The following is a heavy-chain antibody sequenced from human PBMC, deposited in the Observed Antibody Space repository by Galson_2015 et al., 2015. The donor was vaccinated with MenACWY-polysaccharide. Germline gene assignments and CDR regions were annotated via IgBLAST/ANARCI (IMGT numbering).Heavy chain of an antibody. CDR1: GYTFTSYG. V-gene: IGHV1-2*02. CDR3: ARGMVRGVIIEY. J-gene: IGHJ4*02. D-gene: IGHD3-10*01. Sequence: SVKVSCKASGYTFTSYGISWVRQAPGQGLEWMGWIKPNSGGTNYAQKFQGRVTMTRDTSISTAYMELSRLRSDDTAVYHCARGMVRGVIIEYWGQGTLVTVSS. CDR2: IKPNSGGT.